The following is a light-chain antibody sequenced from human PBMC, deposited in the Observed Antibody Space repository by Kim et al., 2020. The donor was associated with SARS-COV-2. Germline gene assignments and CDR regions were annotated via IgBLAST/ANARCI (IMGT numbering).Light chain of an antibody. CDR3: SSSAGSNNLV. CDR1: SSDVGDYPY. Sequence: QSGTSSCSGISSDVGDYPYVSWYQQHPGRAPKLIIYEVKYRPSGVPARCSGSKSGDTASLTVSGLQAEDEADYYCSSSAGSNNLVFGGGTQLTVL. V-gene: IGLV2-8*01. J-gene: IGLJ3*02. CDR2: EVK.